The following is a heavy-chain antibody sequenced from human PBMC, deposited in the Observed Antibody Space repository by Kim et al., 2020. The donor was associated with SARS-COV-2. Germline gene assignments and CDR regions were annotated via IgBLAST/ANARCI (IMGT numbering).Heavy chain of an antibody. CDR3: ARSSSWTGGYFVY. Sequence: SETLSLTCTVSGGSISSYYWSWIRQPPGKGLEWIGYIYYSGSTNYNPSLKSRVTISVDTSKNQFSLKLSSVTAADTAVYYCARSSSWTGGYFVYWGQGTLVTVSS. CDR2: IYYSGST. J-gene: IGHJ4*02. V-gene: IGHV4-59*01. CDR1: GGSISSYY. D-gene: IGHD6-13*01.